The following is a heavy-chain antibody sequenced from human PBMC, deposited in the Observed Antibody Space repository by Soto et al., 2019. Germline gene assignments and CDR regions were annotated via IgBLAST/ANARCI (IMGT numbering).Heavy chain of an antibody. Sequence: PSDTLSLTCAVSGGSISSSNWWSWVRQPPGKGLEWIGEIYHSGSTNYNPSLKSRVTISVDKSKNQFSLKLSSVTAADTAVYYCARDGFQYYYDSSGYYMGAFDIWGQGTMVTVSS. CDR2: IYHSGST. CDR3: ARDGFQYYYDSSGYYMGAFDI. CDR1: GGSISSSNW. V-gene: IGHV4-4*02. J-gene: IGHJ3*02. D-gene: IGHD3-22*01.